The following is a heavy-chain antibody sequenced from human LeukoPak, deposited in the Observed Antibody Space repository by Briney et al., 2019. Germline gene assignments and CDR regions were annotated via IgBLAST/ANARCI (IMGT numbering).Heavy chain of an antibody. Sequence: SVKVSCKASGDSFISYAISRVRQAPGQGLEWMGGIIPIFGRANNAQKFQGRDTITTDESTSTAYMELSSLRSEDTAVYYCARNGYCSGGSCYSLYFDYWGQGTLVTVAS. CDR1: GDSFISYA. J-gene: IGHJ4*02. CDR2: IIPIFGRA. V-gene: IGHV1-69*05. CDR3: ARNGYCSGGSCYSLYFDY. D-gene: IGHD2-15*01.